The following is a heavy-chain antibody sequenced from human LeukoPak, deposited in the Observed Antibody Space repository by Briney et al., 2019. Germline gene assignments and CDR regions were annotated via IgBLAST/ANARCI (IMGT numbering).Heavy chain of an antibody. CDR1: GFTFSSYG. V-gene: IGHV3-30*18. CDR2: ISYDGSNK. Sequence: PGRSLRLSCAASGFTFSSYGMHWVRQAPGKGLEWVAVISYDGSNKYYADSVKGRFTISRDNSKNTLYLQMNSLRAEDTAVYYCAKDINGKYWGQGTLVTVSS. J-gene: IGHJ4*02. CDR3: AKDINGKY. D-gene: IGHD1-26*01.